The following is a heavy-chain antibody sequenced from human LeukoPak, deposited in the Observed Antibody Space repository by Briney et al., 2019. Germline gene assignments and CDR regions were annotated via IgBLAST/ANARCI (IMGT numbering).Heavy chain of an antibody. D-gene: IGHD3-22*01. CDR2: INHSGST. CDR1: GGSFSDYY. J-gene: IGHJ4*02. V-gene: IGHV4-34*01. Sequence: SETLSLTCAVYGGSFSDYYWSWIRQPPGKGLEWIGEINHSGSTNYNPSLKSRVTISVDTSKNQFSLKLSSVTAADTAVYYCARAVSYWGQGTLVTVSS. CDR3: ARAVSY.